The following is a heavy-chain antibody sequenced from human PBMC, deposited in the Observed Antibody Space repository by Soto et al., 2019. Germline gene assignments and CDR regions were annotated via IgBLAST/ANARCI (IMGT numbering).Heavy chain of an antibody. Sequence: PSETLSLTCTVSGCSISSYYWSWIRQPPGKGLEWIGYIYYSGSTNYNPSLKSRVTISVDTSKNQFSLKLSSVTAADTAVYYCARGQYNWNYGIWFDPWGQGTLVTVSS. CDR3: ARGQYNWNYGIWFDP. V-gene: IGHV4-59*08. D-gene: IGHD1-7*01. CDR1: GCSISSYY. J-gene: IGHJ5*02. CDR2: IYYSGST.